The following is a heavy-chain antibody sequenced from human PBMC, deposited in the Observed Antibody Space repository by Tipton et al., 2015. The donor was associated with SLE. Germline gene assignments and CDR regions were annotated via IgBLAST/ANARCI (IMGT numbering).Heavy chain of an antibody. D-gene: IGHD6-19*01. CDR1: GFTFDDYG. Sequence: GSLRLSCAASGFTFDDYGMSWVRQAPGKGLEWVSGINWNGGSTGYADSVKGRFTISRDNAKNSLYLQMNSLRAEDTAVYYCARDQYSSGWADYWGQGTLVTVSS. V-gene: IGHV3-20*04. CDR3: ARDQYSSGWADY. CDR2: INWNGGST. J-gene: IGHJ4*02.